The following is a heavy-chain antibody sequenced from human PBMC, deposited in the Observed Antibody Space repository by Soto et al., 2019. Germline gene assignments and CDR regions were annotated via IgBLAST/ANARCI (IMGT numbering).Heavy chain of an antibody. J-gene: IGHJ6*02. CDR2: IIPIFGTA. Sequence: SVKVSCKASGGTFSSYAISWVRQAPGQGLEWMGGIIPIFGTANYAQKFQGRVTITADKSTSTAYMELSSLRSEDTAVYYRARDQTKYYYYYGMDVWGQGTTVTSP. CDR1: GGTFSSYA. V-gene: IGHV1-69*06. CDR3: ARDQTKYYYYYGMDV.